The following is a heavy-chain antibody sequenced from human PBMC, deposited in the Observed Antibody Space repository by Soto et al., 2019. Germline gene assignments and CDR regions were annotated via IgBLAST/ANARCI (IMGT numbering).Heavy chain of an antibody. CDR2: IIPIFGTA. CDR1: GGTFSSYA. CDR3: ASDDYGDYVEPAFDI. V-gene: IGHV1-69*13. D-gene: IGHD4-17*01. Sequence: SVKVSCKASGGTFSSYAISWVRQAPGQGLEWMGGIIPIFGTANYARKFQGRVTITADESTSTAYMELSSLRSEDTAVYYCASDDYGDYVEPAFDIWGQGTMVTVSS. J-gene: IGHJ3*02.